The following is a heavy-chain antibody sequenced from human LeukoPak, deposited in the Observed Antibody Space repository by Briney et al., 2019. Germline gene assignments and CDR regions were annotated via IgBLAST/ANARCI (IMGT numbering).Heavy chain of an antibody. D-gene: IGHD7-27*01. V-gene: IGHV3-30-3*02. Sequence: GGSLRLSCAASGFTFSSYAMHWVRQAPGKGLEWVAVISYDGSNKYYADSVKGRFTISRDNSKNTLYLQMNSLRAEDTAVYYCAKTGGPWDWGQGTLVTVSS. CDR2: ISYDGSNK. CDR1: GFTFSSYA. CDR3: AKTGGPWD. J-gene: IGHJ4*02.